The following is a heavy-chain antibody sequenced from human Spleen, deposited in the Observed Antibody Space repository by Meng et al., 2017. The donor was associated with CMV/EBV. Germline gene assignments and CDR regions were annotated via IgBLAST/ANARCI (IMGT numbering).Heavy chain of an antibody. CDR1: GYTSTSYY. V-gene: IGHV1-46*01. CDR2: INPSGGST. J-gene: IGHJ5*02. CDR3: ARDQEEIVLMEASPFDP. D-gene: IGHD2-8*01. Sequence: QVQLVQFGAEVKKPGASVKVSCKASGYTSTSYYMHWVRQAPGQGLEWMGIINPSGGSTSYAQKFQGRVTMTRDTSTSTVYMELSSLRSEDTAVYYCARDQEEIVLMEASPFDPWGQGTLVTVSS.